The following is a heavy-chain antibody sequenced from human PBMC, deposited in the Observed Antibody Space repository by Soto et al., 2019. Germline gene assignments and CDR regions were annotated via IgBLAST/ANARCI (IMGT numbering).Heavy chain of an antibody. Sequence: GGSLRLSCAASGFTFSSYAMSWVRQAPGKGLEWVSAISGSGGSTYYADSVKGRFTISRDNSKNTLYLQMNSLRAEDTTVYYCAKSMGGVGVPAASKKNFDYWGQGTLVTVSS. V-gene: IGHV3-23*01. CDR3: AKSMGGVGVPAASKKNFDY. J-gene: IGHJ4*02. CDR1: GFTFSSYA. D-gene: IGHD2-2*01. CDR2: ISGSGGST.